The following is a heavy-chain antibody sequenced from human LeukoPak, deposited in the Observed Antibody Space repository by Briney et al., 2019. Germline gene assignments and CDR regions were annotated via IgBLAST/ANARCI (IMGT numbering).Heavy chain of an antibody. CDR1: GGTFSSYA. J-gene: IGHJ3*02. D-gene: IGHD3-10*01. V-gene: IGHV1-69*13. Sequence: SVKVSCKASGGTFSSYAISWVRQAPGQGLECMGGIIPIFGTANYAQKFQGRVTITADESTSTAYMELSSLRSEDTAVYYCARVRYYYNSFEAFDIWGQGTMVTVSS. CDR3: ARVRYYYNSFEAFDI. CDR2: IIPIFGTA.